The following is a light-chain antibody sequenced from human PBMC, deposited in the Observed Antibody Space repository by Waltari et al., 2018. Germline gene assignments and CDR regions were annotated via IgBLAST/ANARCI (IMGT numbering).Light chain of an antibody. Sequence: QSALTQPPSASGAPGQRVTISCSGGGSNIGTNFVYWYKQLPGSAPKLLMYRTDQRPSGVPDRFSGSKSGTSGSLAISGFRAEDEADYYCASWDGTLSGWLFGGGTTLTVL. V-gene: IGLV1-47*01. CDR3: ASWDGTLSGWL. CDR1: GSNIGTNF. J-gene: IGLJ3*02. CDR2: RTD.